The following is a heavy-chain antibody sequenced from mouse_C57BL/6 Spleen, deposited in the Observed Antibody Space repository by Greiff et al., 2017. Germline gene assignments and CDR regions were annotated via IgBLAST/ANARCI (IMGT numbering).Heavy chain of an antibody. CDR1: GYTFTDYY. D-gene: IGHD2-5*01. Sequence: EVQLQESGPVLVKPGASVKMSCKASGYTFTDYYMNWVKQSHGKSLEWIGVINPYNGGTSYNQKFKGKATLTVDKSSSTAYMELNSLTSEDSAVYYCARTGSNYGFGCWGQGTTLTVSS. J-gene: IGHJ2*01. V-gene: IGHV1-19*01. CDR3: ARTGSNYGFGC. CDR2: INPYNGGT.